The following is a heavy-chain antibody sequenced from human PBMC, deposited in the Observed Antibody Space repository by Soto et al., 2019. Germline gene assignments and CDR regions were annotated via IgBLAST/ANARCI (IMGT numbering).Heavy chain of an antibody. J-gene: IGHJ4*02. D-gene: IGHD2-15*01. CDR1: GFTFSSYT. V-gene: IGHV3-30-3*01. CDR3: AKDPHCSGGSCHDY. Sequence: GGSLRLSCTASGFTFSSYTMHWVRQTPGKGLEWVAVISYDGSNKYSADSVKGRFTISRDNSKKTLYLQMTSLRAEDTAVYYCAKDPHCSGGSCHDYWGQGTLVTVSS. CDR2: ISYDGSNK.